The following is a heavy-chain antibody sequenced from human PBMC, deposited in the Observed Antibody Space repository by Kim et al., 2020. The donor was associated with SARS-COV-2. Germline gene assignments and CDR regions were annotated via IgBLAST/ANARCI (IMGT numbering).Heavy chain of an antibody. CDR3: ARAIITGTTRLWYYYGMDV. D-gene: IGHD1-7*01. CDR2: IIPIFGTA. CDR1: GGTFSSYA. Sequence: SVKVSCKASGGTFSSYAISWVRQAPGQGLEWMGGIIPIFGTANYAQKFQGRVTITADESTSTAYMELSSLRSEDTAVYYCARAIITGTTRLWYYYGMDVWGQGTTVTVSS. V-gene: IGHV1-69*13. J-gene: IGHJ6*02.